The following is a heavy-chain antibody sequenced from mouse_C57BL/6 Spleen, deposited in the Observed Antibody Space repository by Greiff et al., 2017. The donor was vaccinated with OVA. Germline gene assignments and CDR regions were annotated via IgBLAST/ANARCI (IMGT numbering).Heavy chain of an antibody. CDR1: GYTFTDYY. J-gene: IGHJ1*03. CDR2: INPNNGGT. V-gene: IGHV1-26*01. D-gene: IGHD4-1*01. Sequence: EVQLQQSGPELVKPGASVKISCKASGYTFTDYYMNWVKQSHGKSLEWIGDINPNNGGTSYNQKFKGKATLTVDKSSSTAYMELRSLTSEDSAVYYCARSPNSWYFDVWGTGTTGTVSS. CDR3: ARSPNSWYFDV.